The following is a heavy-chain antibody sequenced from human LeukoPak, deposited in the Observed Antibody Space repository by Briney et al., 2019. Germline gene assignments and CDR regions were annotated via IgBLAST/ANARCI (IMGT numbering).Heavy chain of an antibody. CDR3: AKGSSSVYYYYMDV. CDR2: ISSSSSTI. J-gene: IGHJ6*03. V-gene: IGHV3-48*01. Sequence: GGSLRLSCAASGFTFNSYSMNWVRQAPGKGLEWVSYISSSSSTIYYADSVKGRFTISRDNAKNSLYLQMNSLRAEDTALYYCAKGSSSVYYYYMDVWGKGTTVTVSS. CDR1: GFTFNSYS. D-gene: IGHD6-6*01.